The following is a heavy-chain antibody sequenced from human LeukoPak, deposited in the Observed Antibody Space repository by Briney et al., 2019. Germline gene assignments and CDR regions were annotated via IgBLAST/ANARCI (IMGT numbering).Heavy chain of an antibody. D-gene: IGHD6-13*01. Sequence: PGRSLRLSCAASGFTFSSYGMHWVRQAPGKGLEWVAVIWYDGSNKYYADSVKGRFTISRDNSKNTLYLQMNSLRAEDTAVYYCARVGSSPAHMGYWGQGTLVTVSS. CDR1: GFTFSSYG. J-gene: IGHJ4*02. CDR2: IWYDGSNK. V-gene: IGHV3-33*01. CDR3: ARVGSSPAHMGY.